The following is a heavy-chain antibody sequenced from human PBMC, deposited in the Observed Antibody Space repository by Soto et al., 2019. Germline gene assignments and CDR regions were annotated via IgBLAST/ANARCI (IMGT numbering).Heavy chain of an antibody. J-gene: IGHJ4*02. V-gene: IGHV4-30-4*01. CDR3: ARAFDDSSGYYGGLGY. D-gene: IGHD3-22*01. Sequence: PSETLSLACTVSGGSISIGDYYGSWIRQPPGKGLEWIGYIYYSGSTYYNPSLKNRITISVDTPKNQLSLKLSSVTAADTAVYYCARAFDDSSGYYGGLGYWGQGTLVTVSS. CDR1: GGSISIGDYY. CDR2: IYYSGST.